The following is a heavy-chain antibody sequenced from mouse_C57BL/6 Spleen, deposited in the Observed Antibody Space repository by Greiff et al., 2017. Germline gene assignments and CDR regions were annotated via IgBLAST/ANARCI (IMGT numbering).Heavy chain of an antibody. J-gene: IGHJ1*03. CDR3: TTSYYDYDGNCDV. Sequence: VQLQQSGAELVRPGASVKLSCTASGFNIKDDYMHWVKQRPEQGLEWIGWIDPENGDTEYASKFQGKATITADTSSNTAYLQLSSLTSEDTAVYYCTTSYYDYDGNCDVWGTGTTVTVSS. D-gene: IGHD2-4*01. CDR1: GFNIKDDY. V-gene: IGHV14-4*01. CDR2: IDPENGDT.